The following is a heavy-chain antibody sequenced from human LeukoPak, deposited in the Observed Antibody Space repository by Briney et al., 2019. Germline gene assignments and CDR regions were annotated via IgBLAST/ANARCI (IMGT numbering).Heavy chain of an antibody. CDR1: GGSISSGDYY. J-gene: IGHJ5*02. CDR3: AGSLGYCSGGSCNWFDP. V-gene: IGHV4-30-4*01. Sequence: SETLSLTCTVSGGSISSGDYYWSWIRQPPGKGLEWIVYIYYSGSTYYNPSLKSRVTISVDTSKNQFSLKLSSVTAADTAVYYCAGSLGYCSGGSCNWFDPWGQGTLVTVSS. D-gene: IGHD2-15*01. CDR2: IYYSGST.